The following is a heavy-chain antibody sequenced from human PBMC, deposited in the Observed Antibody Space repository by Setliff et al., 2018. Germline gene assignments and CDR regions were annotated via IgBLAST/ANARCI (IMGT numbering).Heavy chain of an antibody. D-gene: IGHD3-10*01. Sequence: ETLSLTCTVSGDSISSTSYQWGWVRQPPGKGLEWIGSIYYTGTAYYNPSLKSRVAISVDTSKNQFSLQVTSLAATDTALYFCARHEFVGGYYGSVTYRHFDYWGQGILVTVSS. CDR3: ARHEFVGGYYGSVTYRHFDY. CDR2: IYYTGTA. V-gene: IGHV4-39*01. CDR1: GDSISSTSYQ. J-gene: IGHJ4*02.